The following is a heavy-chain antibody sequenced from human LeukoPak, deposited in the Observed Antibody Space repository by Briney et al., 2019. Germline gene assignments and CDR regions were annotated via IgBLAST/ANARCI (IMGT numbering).Heavy chain of an antibody. D-gene: IGHD3-22*01. CDR2: IKQDGSEK. V-gene: IGHV3-7*01. J-gene: IGHJ5*02. Sequence: GGSLRLSCAASGFTFSSYWMIWVRQAPGKGLEWVANIKQDGSEKYYVDSVKGRFTISRDNAKNSLYLQMNSLRAEDTAVYYCARESYYYDSSGYYYSGANWFDPWGQGTLVTVSS. CDR3: ARESYYYDSSGYYYSGANWFDP. CDR1: GFTFSSYW.